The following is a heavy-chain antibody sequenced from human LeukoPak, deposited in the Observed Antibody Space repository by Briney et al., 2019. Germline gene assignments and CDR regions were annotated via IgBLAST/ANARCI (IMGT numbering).Heavy chain of an antibody. Sequence: ASVKVSCKASGYTFTSYDINWVRQATGQGLEWMGWMNPNSGNTGYAQKFQGRVTMTRNTSISTAYMELSSLRSEDTAVYYCARHAGYSYESYFDYWGQGTLVTVSS. D-gene: IGHD5-18*01. J-gene: IGHJ4*02. V-gene: IGHV1-8*01. CDR1: GYTFTSYD. CDR3: ARHAGYSYESYFDY. CDR2: MNPNSGNT.